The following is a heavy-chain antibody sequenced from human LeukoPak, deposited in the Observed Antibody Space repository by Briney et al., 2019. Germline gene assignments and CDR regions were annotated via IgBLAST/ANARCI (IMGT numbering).Heavy chain of an antibody. V-gene: IGHV4-34*01. D-gene: IGHD3/OR15-3a*01. CDR2: INHSGST. Sequence: SETLSLTCAVYGGSFSGYYWSWIRQPPGKGLEWIGEINHSGSTNYNPSLKSRVTISVDTSKNQFSLKLSSVTAADTAVYYCARSELDYHFDYWGQGTLVTVSS. J-gene: IGHJ4*02. CDR1: GGSFSGYY. CDR3: ARSELDYHFDY.